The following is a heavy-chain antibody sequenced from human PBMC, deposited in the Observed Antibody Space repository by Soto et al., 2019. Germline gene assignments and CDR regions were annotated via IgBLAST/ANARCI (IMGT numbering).Heavy chain of an antibody. J-gene: IGHJ3*02. CDR1: KFTFSSYA. CDR3: AKSWGGEKRILSSSEDDAFDI. D-gene: IGHD2-15*01. V-gene: IGHV3-23*01. Sequence: GGSLRLSCAASKFTFSSYAMTWVRQAPGKGLEWVSAISGSGGSTYYADSVKGRFTISRDNSKNTLYLQMNSLRAEDTAVYYCAKSWGGEKRILSSSEDDAFDIWGQGTMVTVSS. CDR2: ISGSGGST.